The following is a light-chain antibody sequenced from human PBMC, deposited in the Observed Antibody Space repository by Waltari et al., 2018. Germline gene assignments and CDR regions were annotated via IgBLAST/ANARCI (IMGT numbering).Light chain of an antibody. Sequence: QSALTQPASVSGSPGQSITISCTGSNSDVGGYNFVSWYQRHPGKAPKLIIYDVSNRPSGVSNRFSGSKSGNTASLTISGLQPEDAADYYCNSYSTSSTFVFGTGTRVTVL. V-gene: IGLV2-14*01. CDR1: NSDVGGYNF. CDR2: DVS. J-gene: IGLJ1*01. CDR3: NSYSTSSTFV.